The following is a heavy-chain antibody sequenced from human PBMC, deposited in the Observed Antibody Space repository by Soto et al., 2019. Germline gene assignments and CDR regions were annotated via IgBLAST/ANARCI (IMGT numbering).Heavy chain of an antibody. D-gene: IGHD6-25*01. J-gene: IGHJ1*01. CDR2: IWFDGSHT. V-gene: IGHV3-33*01. Sequence: PGGSLRLSCEASGFIFSDYGMHWVRQVPGKGLEWVAVIWFDGSHTYYADSVKGRFTISRDNSRNTLYLQMNSLRDEDSAVYYCSRAGVKAAIQVGYLQHWGLGTLVTVYS. CDR3: SRAGVKAAIQVGYLQH. CDR1: GFIFSDYG.